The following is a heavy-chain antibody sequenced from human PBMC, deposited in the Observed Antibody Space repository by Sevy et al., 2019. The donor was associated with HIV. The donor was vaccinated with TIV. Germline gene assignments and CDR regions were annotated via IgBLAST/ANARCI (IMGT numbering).Heavy chain of an antibody. Sequence: GGSLRLSCEASGFTVSSNYMSWVRQAPGKGLEWVAVMYGGGATYYADSVKGRFTISRDNSKNTLYLQMNSLRAEDTAVYYCARVFIVVVITGGLDYWGQGTLVTVSS. D-gene: IGHD3-22*01. CDR2: MYGGGAT. V-gene: IGHV3-53*05. CDR3: ARVFIVVVITGGLDY. J-gene: IGHJ4*02. CDR1: GFTVSSNY.